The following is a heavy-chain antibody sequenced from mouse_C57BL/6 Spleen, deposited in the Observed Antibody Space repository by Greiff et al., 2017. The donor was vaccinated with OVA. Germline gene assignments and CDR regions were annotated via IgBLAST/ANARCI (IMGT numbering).Heavy chain of an antibody. J-gene: IGHJ4*01. D-gene: IGHD3-1*01. CDR3: ARSGYHGAMDY. CDR1: GFTFSDYG. CDR2: ISNLAYSI. V-gene: IGHV5-15*01. Sequence: EVKLMESGGGLVQPGGSLKLSCAASGFTFSDYGMAWVRQAPRKGPAWVAFISNLAYSIYYADTVTGRFTISRENAKNTLYLEMSSLRSEDTAMYYCARSGYHGAMDYWGQGTSVTVAS.